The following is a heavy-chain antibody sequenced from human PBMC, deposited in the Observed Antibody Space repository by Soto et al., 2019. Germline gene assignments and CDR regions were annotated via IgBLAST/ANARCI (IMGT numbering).Heavy chain of an antibody. CDR3: AKDTRQLWFGELSPSFDY. J-gene: IGHJ4*02. V-gene: IGHV3-23*01. Sequence: GGSLRLSCAASGFTFSSYAMSWVRQAPGKGLEWVSAISGSGGSTYYADSVKGRFTISRDNSKNTLYLQMNSLRAEDTAVYYCAKDTRQLWFGELSPSFDYWGQGTLVTVSS. CDR1: GFTFSSYA. CDR2: ISGSGGST. D-gene: IGHD3-10*01.